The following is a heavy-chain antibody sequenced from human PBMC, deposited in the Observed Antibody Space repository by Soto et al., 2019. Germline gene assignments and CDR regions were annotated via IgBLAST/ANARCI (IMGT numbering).Heavy chain of an antibody. D-gene: IGHD3-10*01. J-gene: IGHJ4*02. CDR3: EKKVKSGQGSQSFDY. CDR1: GFTFSSYS. Sequence: GGSLRLSCAASGFTFSSYSMSWVRQAPGKGLEWVSGFRTSGDGGTTYYADSVKGRFTISRDNSKSMLFLQMNSLRAEDTAIYYCEKKVKSGQGSQSFDYWGQGTLVTVSS. V-gene: IGHV3-23*01. CDR2: FRTSGDGGTT.